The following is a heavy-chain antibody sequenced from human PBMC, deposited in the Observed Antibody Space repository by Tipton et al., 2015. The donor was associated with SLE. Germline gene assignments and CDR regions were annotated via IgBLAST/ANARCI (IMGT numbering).Heavy chain of an antibody. Sequence: TLSLTCTVAGGSIDGHYWSWFRQPPGKGLEWIGYIYYSGSTNYNPSLKSRIALSVDTSKNQFSLTVFSVTAADTALYFCARAKDWEDGLDVWGQGTMVTVSA. J-gene: IGHJ3*01. CDR3: ARAKDWEDGLDV. CDR2: IYYSGST. V-gene: IGHV4-59*11. D-gene: IGHD3-9*01. CDR1: GGSIDGHY.